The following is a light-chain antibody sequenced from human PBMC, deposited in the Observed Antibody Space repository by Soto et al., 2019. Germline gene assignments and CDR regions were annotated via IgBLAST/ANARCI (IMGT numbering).Light chain of an antibody. CDR1: QGISSY. CDR2: GAS. J-gene: IGKJ4*01. Sequence: DIRMTQSPSSLSASVEDRVTITCRASQGISSYLAWYQQKPGQPPRLLIYGASTLPSAVPSRFSGNGSGTEFTLTISSLQPEDFATYYCQQANIFPLTFGGGTKVDIK. CDR3: QQANIFPLT. V-gene: IGKV1-9*01.